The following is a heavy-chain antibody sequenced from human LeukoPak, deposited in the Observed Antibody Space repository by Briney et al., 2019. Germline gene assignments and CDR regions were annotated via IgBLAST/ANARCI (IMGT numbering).Heavy chain of an antibody. V-gene: IGHV4-4*07. Sequence: SETLSLTCTVSGGSINGYFCTWLRQSAGAGLECIGRIHTSGTTYYNPSFKSRVSMSVDTSNNKFSLRLNPVSAADTAVYYCARDPGGHGRYFDYWGQGALVTVSS. J-gene: IGHJ4*02. D-gene: IGHD1-14*01. CDR2: IHTSGTT. CDR3: ARDPGGHGRYFDY. CDR1: GGSINGYF.